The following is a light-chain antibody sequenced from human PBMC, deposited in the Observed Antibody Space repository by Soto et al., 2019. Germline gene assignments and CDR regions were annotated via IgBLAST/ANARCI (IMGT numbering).Light chain of an antibody. CDR1: SSDVGAYIY. J-gene: IGLJ1*01. CDR3: SAYSDIDTTV. V-gene: IGLV2-14*03. CDR2: EVN. Sequence: QSALTQPASVSGSPGQSITISCGGTSSDVGAYIYVSWYQQFPAKAPKLILYEVNNRPSGVSNRFSGSKSGTTASLTISGLQPEDEADYYCSAYSDIDTTVFGTGTKVTVL.